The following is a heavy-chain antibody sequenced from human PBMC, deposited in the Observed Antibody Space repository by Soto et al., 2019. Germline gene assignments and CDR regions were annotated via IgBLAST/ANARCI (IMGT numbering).Heavy chain of an antibody. CDR3: ARHNGSGSTLYYYYYYYMDV. Sequence: SETLSLTCTVSGGSISSSSYYWGWIRQPPGKGLEWIGSIYYSGSTYYNPSLKSRVTISVDTSKNQFSLKLSSVTAADTAVYYCARHNGSGSTLYYYYYYYMDVWGKGTTVTVSS. CDR1: GGSISSSSYY. J-gene: IGHJ6*03. V-gene: IGHV4-39*01. CDR2: IYYSGST. D-gene: IGHD3-10*01.